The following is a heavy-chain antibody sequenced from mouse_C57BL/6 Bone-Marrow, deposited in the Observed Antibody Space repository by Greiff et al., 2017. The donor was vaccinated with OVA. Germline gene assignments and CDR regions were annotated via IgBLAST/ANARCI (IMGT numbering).Heavy chain of an antibody. J-gene: IGHJ1*03. V-gene: IGHV2-9-1*01. CDR1: GFSLTSYA. CDR2: IWTGGGT. CDR3: ARGTTVVATPSYWYFDV. Sequence: QVQLKESGPGLVAPSQSLSITCTVSGFSLTSYAISWVRQPPGKGLEWLGVIWTGGGTNYNSALKSRLSISKDNSKSQVFLKMNSLQTDDTARYYCARGTTVVATPSYWYFDVWGTGTTVTVSS. D-gene: IGHD1-1*01.